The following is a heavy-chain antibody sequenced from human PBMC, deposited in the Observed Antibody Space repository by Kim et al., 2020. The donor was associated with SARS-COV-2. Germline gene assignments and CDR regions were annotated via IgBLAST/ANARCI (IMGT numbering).Heavy chain of an antibody. D-gene: IGHD1-26*01. CDR2: GSDK. J-gene: IGHJ4*02. Sequence: GSDKLYRGSVKGRFTISRDNAESSLYLQMDSLRGEDTGVYYCTRGGGADSWGQGTLVTVSS. CDR3: TRGGGADS. V-gene: IGHV3-7*03.